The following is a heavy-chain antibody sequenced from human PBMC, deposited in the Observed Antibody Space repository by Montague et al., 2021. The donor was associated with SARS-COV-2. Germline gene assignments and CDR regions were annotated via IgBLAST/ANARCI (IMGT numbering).Heavy chain of an antibody. CDR1: GDPITSGSYY. Sequence: TLSLTCTVSGDPITSGSYYWNWVRQPAGKGLEWVGRSYTSGSIDYNPSLKSRLTISVDTSKNQFSLKLSSVTAADTAVYFCAREWGSYSGRFDYWGQGALVTVSS. CDR3: AREWGSYSGRFDY. J-gene: IGHJ4*02. V-gene: IGHV4-61*02. CDR2: SYTSGSI. D-gene: IGHD1-26*01.